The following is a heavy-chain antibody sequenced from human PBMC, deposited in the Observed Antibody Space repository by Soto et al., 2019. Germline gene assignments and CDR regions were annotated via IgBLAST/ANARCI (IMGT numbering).Heavy chain of an antibody. CDR2: ISYGGSNK. D-gene: IGHD6-19*01. V-gene: IGHV3-30*04. CDR3: AIELGGKQWPYNYGMDV. CDR1: GFNFIDYN. Sequence: QVQLVESGGGVVQAGTSLTLSCAASGFNFIDYNMHWVRQAPGKGLEGIASISYGGSNKAYRDSMQGRLIISRDNSRDTLSLQVSGLTVDDTAVFFFAIELGGKQWPYNYGMDVWGQGTTVTVSS. J-gene: IGHJ6*02.